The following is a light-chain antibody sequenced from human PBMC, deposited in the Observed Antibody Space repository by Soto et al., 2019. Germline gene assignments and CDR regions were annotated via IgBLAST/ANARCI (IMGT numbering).Light chain of an antibody. V-gene: IGKV1-27*01. CDR1: QGIDNF. J-gene: IGKJ4*01. CDR3: QKCRTAPFT. CDR2: AAS. Sequence: IQMTQSPSSLSAFVGDRVTITFLASQGIDNFLAWYQQKPGKVPKLLIYAASTLQSGVPSRFSGSGSGTDFTLTISSLQPEDVATYYCQKCRTAPFTFGGGTKVDIK.